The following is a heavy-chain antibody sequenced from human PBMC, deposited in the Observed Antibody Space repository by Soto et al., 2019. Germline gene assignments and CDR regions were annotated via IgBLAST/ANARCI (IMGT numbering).Heavy chain of an antibody. CDR3: AKGPRGYCTNGVCYTTGYYYYGMDV. V-gene: IGHV3-30*18. D-gene: IGHD2-8*01. Sequence: GGFLRLSCAASGFTFSSYGMHWVRQAPGKGLEWVAVISYDGSNKYYADSVKGRFTISRDNSKNTLYLQMNSLRAEDTAVYYCAKGPRGYCTNGVCYTTGYYYYGMDVWGQGTTVTVSS. CDR1: GFTFSSYG. CDR2: ISYDGSNK. J-gene: IGHJ6*02.